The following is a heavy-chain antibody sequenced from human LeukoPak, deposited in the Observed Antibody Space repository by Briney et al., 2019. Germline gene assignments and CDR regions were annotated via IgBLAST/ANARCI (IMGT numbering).Heavy chain of an antibody. J-gene: IGHJ5*02. CDR2: IYYSGST. V-gene: IGHV4-59*08. Sequence: KPSETLSLTCTVSGGSISSYYWSWIRQPPGKGLEWIGYIYYSGSTSYNPSLKSRVTISVDTSKNQFSLKLSSVTAADTAVYYCARRYIVVVPAAKRWLTANWFDPWGQGTLVTVSS. CDR3: ARRYIVVVPAAKRWLTANWFDP. CDR1: GGSISSYY. D-gene: IGHD2-2*01.